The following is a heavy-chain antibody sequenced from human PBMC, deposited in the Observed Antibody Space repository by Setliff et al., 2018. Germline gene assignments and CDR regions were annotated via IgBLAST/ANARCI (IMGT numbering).Heavy chain of an antibody. V-gene: IGHV3-30*02. CDR2: IWYDGTNK. D-gene: IGHD2-2*01. Sequence: PGGSLRLSCAASGFAFSTYAMHWVRQAPGKGLEWVAIIWYDGTNKYYADSVKGRFTISRDNSKNTLYLQMNSLRPEDTAVYYCTTYCDSTTCALDYWGQGILVTVSS. CDR1: GFAFSTYA. CDR3: TTYCDSTTCALDY. J-gene: IGHJ4*02.